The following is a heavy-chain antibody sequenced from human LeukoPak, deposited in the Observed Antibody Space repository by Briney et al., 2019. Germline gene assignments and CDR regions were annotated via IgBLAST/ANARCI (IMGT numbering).Heavy chain of an antibody. V-gene: IGHV4-39*01. CDR3: ARGGGYCSGGSCHYDY. CDR2: IYYSGRT. Sequence: PSETLSLTCSVSGGSISSSIYYWGWIRQPPGKGLNWIGNIYYSGRTYYNPSLKSRATMSIDTSKNQFSLKLSSVTVADTAVFYCARGGGYCSGGSCHYDYWGQGLLVTVSS. CDR1: GGSISSSIYY. D-gene: IGHD2-15*01. J-gene: IGHJ4*02.